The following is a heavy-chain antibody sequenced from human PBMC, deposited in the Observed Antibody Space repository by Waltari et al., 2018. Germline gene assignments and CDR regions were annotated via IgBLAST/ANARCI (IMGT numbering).Heavy chain of an antibody. D-gene: IGHD1-26*01. CDR1: GYSISSGYY. Sequence: QVQLQESGPGLVKPSETLSLTCAVSGYSISSGYYWGWIRQPPGKGLEWIGSIYHSGSTYNTPSRKSRVTRSVDTSKNQFSLKLSAVTAADTAVYYCARHKLVGATRIGLSLPSGPFDYWGQGTLVTVSS. V-gene: IGHV4-38-2*01. J-gene: IGHJ4*02. CDR3: ARHKLVGATRIGLSLPSGPFDY. CDR2: IYHSGST.